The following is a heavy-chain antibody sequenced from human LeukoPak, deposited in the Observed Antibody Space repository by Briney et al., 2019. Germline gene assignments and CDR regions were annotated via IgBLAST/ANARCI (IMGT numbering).Heavy chain of an antibody. CDR1: GFTFRTYW. CDR2: IKSDGSST. Sequence: GGSLRLSCAASGFTFRTYWMHWVRQAPGKGLVWVSRIKSDGSSTNYADSVKGRFTISRDNAKNTLYLQMNSLRADDTAVYYCARDHCGCNSVDYWGQGTLVTVSS. CDR3: ARDHCGCNSVDY. D-gene: IGHD2/OR15-2a*01. J-gene: IGHJ4*02. V-gene: IGHV3-74*01.